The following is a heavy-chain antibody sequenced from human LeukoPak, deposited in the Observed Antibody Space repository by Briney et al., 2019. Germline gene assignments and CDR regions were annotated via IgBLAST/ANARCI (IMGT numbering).Heavy chain of an antibody. CDR3: AKSKFSCIGNNCYSPDY. Sequence: QPGRSLRLSCAASGLPFSSYAMHWVRQAPGKGLEWVALISYDGSSEHYADSVKGRFTISRDNSKNTLYLQVNSLRAEDTAVYYCAKSKFSCIGNNCYSPDYWGQGTLVTVSS. J-gene: IGHJ4*02. CDR2: ISYDGSSE. V-gene: IGHV3-30*18. CDR1: GLPFSSYA. D-gene: IGHD2-15*01.